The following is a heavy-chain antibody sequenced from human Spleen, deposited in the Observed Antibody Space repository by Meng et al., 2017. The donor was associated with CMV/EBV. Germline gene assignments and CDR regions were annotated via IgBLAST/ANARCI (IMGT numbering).Heavy chain of an antibody. V-gene: IGHV3-30*03. CDR1: GFPFSSYS. CDR3: ATTPGGYGY. J-gene: IGHJ4*02. CDR2: ISDDGSSK. D-gene: IGHD6-13*01. Sequence: GGSLRLSCAASGFPFSSYSLHWVRQPPGKGLEWVAFISDDGSSKNYADSVKGRFTVSRDNSKNTLYLQMNSLRAEDTAVYYCATTPGGYGYWGQGTLVTVSS.